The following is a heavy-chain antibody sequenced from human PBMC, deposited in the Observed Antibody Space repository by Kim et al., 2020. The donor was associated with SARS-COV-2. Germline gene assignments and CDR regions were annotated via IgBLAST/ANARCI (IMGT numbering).Heavy chain of an antibody. CDR2: MNPNSGNT. Sequence: ASVKVSCKASGYTFTSYDINWVRQATGQGLVWMGWMNPNSGNTGYAQKFQGRVTMTRNTSISTAYMELSSLRSEDTAVYYCARGVKVPAAIWISYYYYYMDVWGKGTTVTVSS. CDR3: ARGVKVPAAIWISYYYYYMDV. D-gene: IGHD2-2*01. CDR1: GYTFTSYD. V-gene: IGHV1-8*01. J-gene: IGHJ6*03.